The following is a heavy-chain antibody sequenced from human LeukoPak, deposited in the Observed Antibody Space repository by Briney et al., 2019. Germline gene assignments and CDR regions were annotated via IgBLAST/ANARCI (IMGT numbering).Heavy chain of an antibody. Sequence: GGSLRLSCAASGFTFSDYSMNWVRQAPGKGLEWVASISSSSPYIYYTDSVKGRFTISRDNAKNSLFLQMNSLRAEDTAVYYRARDLWELLLSGTGDAFDIWGQGTMVTVSS. CDR2: ISSSSPYI. J-gene: IGHJ3*02. CDR1: GFTFSDYS. V-gene: IGHV3-21*01. D-gene: IGHD1-26*01. CDR3: ARDLWELLLSGTGDAFDI.